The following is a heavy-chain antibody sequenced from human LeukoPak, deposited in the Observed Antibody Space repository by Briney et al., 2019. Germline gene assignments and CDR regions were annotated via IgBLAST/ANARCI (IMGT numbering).Heavy chain of an antibody. J-gene: IGHJ4*02. Sequence: GGSLRLSCAASGFTVNSNYLSWVRQAPGKGLEWVSTLYNTGNTYYAGSVKGRFSISRDNSKNTLFLQMNSLRAEDTAVYYCARLTPAAGRLYFVDWGPGTLVTVPS. CDR3: ARLTPAAGRLYFVD. V-gene: IGHV3-53*01. CDR1: GFTVNSNY. CDR2: LYNTGNT. D-gene: IGHD6-13*01.